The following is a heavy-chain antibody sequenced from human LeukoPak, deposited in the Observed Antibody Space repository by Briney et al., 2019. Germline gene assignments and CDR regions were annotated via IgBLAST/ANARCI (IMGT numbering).Heavy chain of an antibody. Sequence: PSETLSLTCAVSGYSISSGYYWGWIRQPPGKGLEWIGSIYHSGSTYYNPSLKSRVTISVDTSKNQFSLKLSSVTAADTAVYYCAGFLHRGQLRAYYYGSGSYHYNYFDYWGQGTLVTVSS. CDR2: IYHSGST. J-gene: IGHJ4*02. CDR3: AGFLHRGQLRAYYYGSGSYHYNYFDY. CDR1: GYSISSGYY. D-gene: IGHD3-10*01. V-gene: IGHV4-38-2*01.